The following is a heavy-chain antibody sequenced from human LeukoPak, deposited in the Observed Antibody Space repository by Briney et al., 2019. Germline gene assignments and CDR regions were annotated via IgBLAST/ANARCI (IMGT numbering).Heavy chain of an antibody. Sequence: PSETLSLTCTVSGGSISSYYWNWIRQPPGKGLEWIGEINHSGSTNYNPSLKSRVTISLDTSKNQFSLKLTSVTAADTAVYYCASPFSGSSNYWGQGTLVTVSS. D-gene: IGHD1-26*01. J-gene: IGHJ4*02. V-gene: IGHV4-34*01. CDR1: GGSISSYY. CDR2: INHSGST. CDR3: ASPFSGSSNY.